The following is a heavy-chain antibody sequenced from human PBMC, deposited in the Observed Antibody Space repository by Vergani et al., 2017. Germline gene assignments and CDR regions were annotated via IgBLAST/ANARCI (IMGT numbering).Heavy chain of an antibody. J-gene: IGHJ2*01. CDR3: ARVWDGDPGINYWYFDL. CDR2: IYYSGST. CDR1: GGSISSYY. D-gene: IGHD4-17*01. V-gene: IGHV4-59*12. Sequence: QVQLQESGPGLVKPSETLSLTCTVSGGSISSYYWSWIRQPPGKGLEWIGYIYYSGSTNYNPSLKSRVTISVDTSKNQFSLKLSSVTAADTAVYYCARVWDGDPGINYWYFDLWGRGTLVTVSS.